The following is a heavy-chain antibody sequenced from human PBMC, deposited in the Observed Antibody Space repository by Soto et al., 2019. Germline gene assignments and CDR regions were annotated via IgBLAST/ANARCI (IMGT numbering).Heavy chain of an antibody. CDR2: ISGSGGST. V-gene: IGHV3-23*01. D-gene: IGHD6-13*01. J-gene: IGHJ6*02. Sequence: GGSLRLSCAASGFTFSSYAMSWVRQAPGKGLEWVSAISGSGGSTYYPGSVKGRFTISRENAKNSLYLQMNSLRAGDTAVCYCARDSGVIAADNYGMDVWGQGTTVTVSS. CDR3: ARDSGVIAADNYGMDV. CDR1: GFTFSSYA.